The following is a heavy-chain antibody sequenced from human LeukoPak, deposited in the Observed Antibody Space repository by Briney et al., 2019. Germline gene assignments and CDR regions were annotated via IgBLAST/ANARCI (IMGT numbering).Heavy chain of an antibody. CDR3: ARHVRLGVLSLGETDY. Sequence: PGGSLRLSCAASGFTFSSYGMHWVRQPPGKGLEWIGSIYHNGATYYNPSLKSRVTMSVDTAKDQFSLKLSSVTAADTAVYYCARHVRLGVLSLGETDYWGQGTLVTVSS. CDR1: GFTFSSYG. J-gene: IGHJ4*02. CDR2: IYHNGAT. V-gene: IGHV4-39*01. D-gene: IGHD3-16*02.